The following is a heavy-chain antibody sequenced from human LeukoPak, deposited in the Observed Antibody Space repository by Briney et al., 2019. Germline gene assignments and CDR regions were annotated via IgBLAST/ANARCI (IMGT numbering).Heavy chain of an antibody. CDR3: ATGVVAATPGYFDL. J-gene: IGHJ2*01. CDR1: GFTFSNYA. V-gene: IGHV3-23*01. CDR2: ISGSGGST. D-gene: IGHD2-15*01. Sequence: GGSLRLSCAASGFTFSNYAMTWVRQAPGKGLEWVSGISGSGGSTYYADSVKGRFTISRDNSKNTLYLQMNSLRAEDTAVYYCATGVVAATPGYFDLWGRGTLVAVSS.